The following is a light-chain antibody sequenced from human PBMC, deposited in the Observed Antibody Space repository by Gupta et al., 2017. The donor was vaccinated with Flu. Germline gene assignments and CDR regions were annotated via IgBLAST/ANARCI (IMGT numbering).Light chain of an antibody. Sequence: QLVLTQSPSASASLGASVHLPCTLSSGHSSYAIAWHQQQPEKGPRYLMKLNSDGSHSKGDGIPDRFSGSSSGAERHLSISSLQSEDEADYFCQTWGSGIVVFGGGTKLTVL. CDR1: SGHSSYA. CDR3: QTWGSGIVV. J-gene: IGLJ2*01. V-gene: IGLV4-69*01. CDR2: LNSDGSH.